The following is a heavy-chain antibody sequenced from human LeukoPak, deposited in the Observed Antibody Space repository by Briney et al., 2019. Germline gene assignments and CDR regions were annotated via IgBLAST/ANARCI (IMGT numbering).Heavy chain of an antibody. CDR1: GGSISSYY. J-gene: IGHJ4*02. CDR2: IYTSGST. Sequence: SETLSLTCTVSGGSISSYYWSWIRQPAGKGLDWIGRIYTSGSTNYNPSLKSRVTMSVDTSKNQFSLKLSSVTAADTAVYYCARDGIFGIFDYWGQGTLVTVSS. V-gene: IGHV4-4*07. D-gene: IGHD3-3*02. CDR3: ARDGIFGIFDY.